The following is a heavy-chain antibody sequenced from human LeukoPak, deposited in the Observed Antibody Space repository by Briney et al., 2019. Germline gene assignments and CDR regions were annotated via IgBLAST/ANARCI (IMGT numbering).Heavy chain of an antibody. V-gene: IGHV3-74*01. CDR3: AKSSIYFDWLFSY. CDR2: INSDGSST. Sequence: RGSPRLSCAASGSTFSSYWMHWVRQAPGKGLVWVSRINSDGSSTSYADSVKGRFTISRDNAKNTRYLQMNSLRAEDTAVYYCAKSSIYFDWLFSYWGQGTLVTVSS. J-gene: IGHJ4*02. CDR1: GSTFSSYW. D-gene: IGHD3-9*01.